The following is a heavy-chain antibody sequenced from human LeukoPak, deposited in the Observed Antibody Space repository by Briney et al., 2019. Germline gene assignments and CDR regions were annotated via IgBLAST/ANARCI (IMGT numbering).Heavy chain of an antibody. D-gene: IGHD6-19*01. CDR3: AKGGSGTDV. CDR1: GNYW. Sequence: GGSLRLSCAASGNYWMHWVRQAPGKGLEWVAVISYDGSNKYYADSVKGRFTISRDNSKNTLYLQMNSLRAEDTAVYYCAKGGSGTDVWGQGTLVTVSS. CDR2: ISYDGSNK. J-gene: IGHJ4*02. V-gene: IGHV3-30*18.